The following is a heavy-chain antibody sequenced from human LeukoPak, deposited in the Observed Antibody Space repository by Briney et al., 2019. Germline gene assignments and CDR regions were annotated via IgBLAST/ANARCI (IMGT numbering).Heavy chain of an antibody. CDR2: ISYDGNNK. J-gene: IGHJ6*03. CDR3: ARGGIPTGPYYYFYYMDV. CDR1: GFTFSRNV. Sequence: GSSLRLSCAASGFTFSRNVMHWVRQAPGKGLEWVALISYDGNNKFYADSVKGRFTISRDNSRNALYLQMNSLRGEDAAVYSCARGGIPTGPYYYFYYMDVWGKGTAVTVSS. D-gene: IGHD3-10*01. V-gene: IGHV3-30*01.